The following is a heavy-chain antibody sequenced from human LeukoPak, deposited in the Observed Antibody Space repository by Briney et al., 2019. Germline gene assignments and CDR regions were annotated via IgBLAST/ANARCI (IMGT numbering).Heavy chain of an antibody. J-gene: IGHJ6*02. CDR3: ANNGVSPNYYYGMNV. CDR1: GFTFSSYG. CDR2: IRYDGSNI. D-gene: IGHD2-8*01. V-gene: IGHV3-33*06. Sequence: GGSLRLSCATSGFTFSSYGMRWVRQAPGKGLEWVAVIRYDGSNINYADSVQGRFTISRDSSKNMLYLQMNSLRAEDTGVYYCANNGVSPNYYYGMNVWGQGTTVTVSS.